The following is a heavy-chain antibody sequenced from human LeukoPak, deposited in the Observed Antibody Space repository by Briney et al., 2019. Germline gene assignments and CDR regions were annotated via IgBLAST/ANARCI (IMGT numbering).Heavy chain of an antibody. Sequence: PGGSLRLSCAASGFTFSSYAMSWVRQAPGKGLEWVSGISDSGIGTYYADPVKGRFTISRDNSKSTLYLQMNSLRDEETAVYYCAKGSRPLGHFDYWGQGTLVTVSS. CDR2: ISDSGIGT. CDR3: AKGSRPLGHFDY. D-gene: IGHD6-13*01. V-gene: IGHV3-23*01. J-gene: IGHJ4*02. CDR1: GFTFSSYA.